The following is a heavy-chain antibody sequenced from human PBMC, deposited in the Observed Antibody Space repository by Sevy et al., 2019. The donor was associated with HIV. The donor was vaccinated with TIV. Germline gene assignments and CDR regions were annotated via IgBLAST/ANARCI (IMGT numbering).Heavy chain of an antibody. CDR3: AGGECGGNFDY. J-gene: IGHJ4*02. D-gene: IGHD3-16*01. CDR2: ISSSGDTI. Sequence: GGSLRLSCAASQFTFSNYQMNWVRQAPGKGLEWVSYISSSGDTIYYADSLKGRFTISRDNAKNSLYLQMSSLRAEDTAVYYGAGGECGGNFDYWGQGTLVTVSS. V-gene: IGHV3-48*03. CDR1: QFTFSNYQ.